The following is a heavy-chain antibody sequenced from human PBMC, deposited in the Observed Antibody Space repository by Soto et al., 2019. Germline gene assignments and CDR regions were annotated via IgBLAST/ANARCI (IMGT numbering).Heavy chain of an antibody. D-gene: IGHD4-17*01. CDR1: GFTVSSNY. CDR2: IYNDGST. V-gene: IGHV3-53*04. Sequence: EVQLVESGGGLVQPGGSLRLSCADSGFTVSSNYMTWVRQAPGKGLEWVSVIYNDGSTYYADSVKGRFTISRHNSKNTLYLQLNSLRAEDTAVYYCARGIYGDYDYWGQGTLVTVSS. J-gene: IGHJ4*02. CDR3: ARGIYGDYDY.